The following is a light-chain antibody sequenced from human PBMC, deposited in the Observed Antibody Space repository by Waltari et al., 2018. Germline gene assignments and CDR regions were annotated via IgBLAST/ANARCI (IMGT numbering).Light chain of an antibody. CDR1: QAINNS. J-gene: IGKJ1*01. CDR3: QQLKINPWT. V-gene: IGKV1-9*01. CDR2: GAS. Sequence: GDRVTFTCRASQAINNSLAWYQQRPGTAPKLLIYGASTLQDGVPSRFSGSASGTEFSLTISSLQPTDFATYYCQQLKINPWTFGQGTKVDIK.